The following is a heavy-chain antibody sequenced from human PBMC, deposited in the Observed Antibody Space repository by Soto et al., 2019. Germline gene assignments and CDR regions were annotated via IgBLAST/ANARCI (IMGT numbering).Heavy chain of an antibody. CDR3: ARGVCKDCSSTSNTGDY. CDR2: ISSSSSTI. J-gene: IGHJ4*02. CDR1: GFTFSSYS. V-gene: IGHV3-48*01. D-gene: IGHD2-2*01. Sequence: EVQLVESGGGLVQPGGSLRLSCAASGFTFSSYSMNWVRQAPGKGLEWVSYISSSSSTIYYADSVKGRFTISRDNAKNSLYLQMNSLRAEDTAVYYCARGVCKDCSSTSNTGDYWGQGTLVTVSS.